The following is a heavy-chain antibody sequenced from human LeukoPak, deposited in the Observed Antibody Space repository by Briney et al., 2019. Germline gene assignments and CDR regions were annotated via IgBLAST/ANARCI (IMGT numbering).Heavy chain of an antibody. CDR3: ASGLYYYDSSGMGRDY. CDR1: GYTFTGYY. V-gene: IGHV1-2*06. D-gene: IGHD3-22*01. Sequence: GASVKVSCKASGYTFTGYYMHWVRQAPAQGLEWMGRINPNSGGTNYAQKFQGRVTMTRDTSISTAYMELSRLRSDDTAVYYCASGLYYYDSSGMGRDYWGQGTLVTVSS. CDR2: INPNSGGT. J-gene: IGHJ4*02.